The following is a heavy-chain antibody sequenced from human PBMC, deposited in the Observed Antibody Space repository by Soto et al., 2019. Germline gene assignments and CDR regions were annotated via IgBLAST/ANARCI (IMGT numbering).Heavy chain of an antibody. J-gene: IGHJ6*03. CDR1: GGSISSYY. CDR3: ARHSGYRFGYPPRYYYYMDV. D-gene: IGHD5-18*01. V-gene: IGHV4-59*08. CDR2: IYYSGST. Sequence: SETLSLTCTVSGGSISSYYWSWIRQPPGKGLEWIGYIYYSGSTNYNPSLKSRITISVDTSKNQFSLKLSSVTAADTAAYYCARHSGYRFGYPPRYYYYMDVWGKGTTVTVSS.